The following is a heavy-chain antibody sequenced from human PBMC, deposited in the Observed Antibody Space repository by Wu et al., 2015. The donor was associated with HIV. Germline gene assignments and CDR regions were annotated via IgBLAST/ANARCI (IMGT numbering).Heavy chain of an antibody. V-gene: IGHV1-2*06. CDR3: VTYGGHY. CDR2: INANSGET. Sequence: QVQLVQSGAEVKKPGASMKVSCKTSEYTFTAYYIHWVRQAPGQGLEWMGRINANSGETKFSQKFQGRVIMARDTSISTAYMEVRSLRSDDTAVYYCVTYGGHYWGQGALVTVST. D-gene: IGHD4/OR15-4a*01. CDR1: EYTFTAYY. J-gene: IGHJ4*02.